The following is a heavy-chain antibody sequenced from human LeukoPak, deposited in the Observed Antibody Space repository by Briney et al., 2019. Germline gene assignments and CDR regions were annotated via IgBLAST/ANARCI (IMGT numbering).Heavy chain of an antibody. J-gene: IGHJ4*02. CDR1: GYSFTDYA. CDR3: AGTYYYDSSGYYPAFDY. D-gene: IGHD3-22*01. CDR2: INAANGST. Sequence: EASVKVSCKASGYSFTDYAMHWVRQAPGQRLEWMGWINAANGSTKYSQKFQSRVTITRDTSASRAYMELSSLRSEDTAVYYCAGTYYYDSSGYYPAFDYWGQGTLVTVSS. V-gene: IGHV1-3*01.